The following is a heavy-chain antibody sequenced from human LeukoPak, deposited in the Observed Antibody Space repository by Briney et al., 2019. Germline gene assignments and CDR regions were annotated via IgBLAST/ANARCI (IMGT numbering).Heavy chain of an antibody. J-gene: IGHJ3*02. CDR1: GFTFSSYS. Sequence: GGSLRLSCAASGFTFSSYSMNWVRQAPGKRLEWVSSISSSSSYIYYADSVKGRFTISRDNAKNSLYLQMNSLRAEDTAVYYCARWFGDRTRAFDIWGQGTMVTVSS. V-gene: IGHV3-21*01. CDR3: ARWFGDRTRAFDI. D-gene: IGHD3-10*01. CDR2: ISSSSSYI.